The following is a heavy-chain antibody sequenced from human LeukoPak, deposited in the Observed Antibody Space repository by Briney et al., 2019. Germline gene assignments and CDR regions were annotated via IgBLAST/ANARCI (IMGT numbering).Heavy chain of an antibody. D-gene: IGHD3-10*01. V-gene: IGHV3-30*18. CDR1: GFTFSNYG. CDR2: ISYDASNI. CDR3: AKDPGDASYLDN. Sequence: GGSLRLSCAASGFTFSNYGMHWVRQTPGKGLEWVAVISYDASNIYYPDSVEGRFTISRDNSRNTLYLHMNSLIAEDAAVYYCAKDPGDASYLDNWGQGTLVTVSS. J-gene: IGHJ4*02.